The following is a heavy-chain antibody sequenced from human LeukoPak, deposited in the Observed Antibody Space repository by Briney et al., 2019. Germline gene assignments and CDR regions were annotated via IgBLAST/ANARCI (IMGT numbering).Heavy chain of an antibody. V-gene: IGHV4-61*01. CDR1: GASVSSVFYY. CDR3: ARNYYDNTGYLPGLFDY. D-gene: IGHD3-22*01. Sequence: SETLSLTCTVSGASVSSVFYYWSWVRQPPGRGLEWIGYIYYSGSTNYNPSLKSRVTILVDTSKNQFSLRLSSVTAADTAVYYCARNYYDNTGYLPGLFDYWGQGTLVTVSS. J-gene: IGHJ4*02. CDR2: IYYSGST.